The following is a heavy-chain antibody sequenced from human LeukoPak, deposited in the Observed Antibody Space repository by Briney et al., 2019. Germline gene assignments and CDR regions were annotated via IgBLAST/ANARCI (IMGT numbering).Heavy chain of an antibody. CDR1: GSTFNIYA. Sequence: GGSLRLSCAASGSTFNIYAMHWVRQSPGKGLEWVAVVSSDGTNKYYADSVKGRFTISRDNSRNTLSLQMNSLRPEDTAVYYSARVGDYVDGMDVWGQGTTVTVSS. V-gene: IGHV3-30-3*01. CDR3: ARVGDYVDGMDV. D-gene: IGHD4-17*01. J-gene: IGHJ6*02. CDR2: VSSDGTNK.